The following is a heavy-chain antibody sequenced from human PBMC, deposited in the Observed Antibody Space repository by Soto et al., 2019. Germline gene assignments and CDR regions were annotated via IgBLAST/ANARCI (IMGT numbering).Heavy chain of an antibody. J-gene: IGHJ6*03. V-gene: IGHV1-18*01. CDR2: ISAYNGNT. CDR1: GYTFTSYG. CDR3: VRGWGGSSSWGLTYYYYYMDV. Sequence: QVQLVQSGAEVKKPGASVKVSCKASGYTFTSYGISWVRQAPGQGLEWMGWISAYNGNTNYAQKLQGRVTMTTDTSTSTAYMELRSLRSDDTAVYYCVRGWGGSSSWGLTYYYYYMDVWGKGTTVTVSS. D-gene: IGHD6-13*01.